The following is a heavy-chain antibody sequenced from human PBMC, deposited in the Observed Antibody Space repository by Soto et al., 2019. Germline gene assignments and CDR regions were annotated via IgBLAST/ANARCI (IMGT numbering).Heavy chain of an antibody. J-gene: IGHJ4*02. CDR2: IGCYHTRT. V-gene: IGHV1-18*04. CDR3: VIHENTISIAH. Sequence: QIQMVQSGAEIKEPWASVKVSWRSPRYSFPDYGIAWVRPAPGQGLQWMGWIGCYHTRTKDTPQFHGIVNITSAASTRTVYMDLTSLTSDYTATYYCVIHENTISIAHWGPGTRITVSS. CDR1: RYSFPDYG. D-gene: IGHD1-1*01.